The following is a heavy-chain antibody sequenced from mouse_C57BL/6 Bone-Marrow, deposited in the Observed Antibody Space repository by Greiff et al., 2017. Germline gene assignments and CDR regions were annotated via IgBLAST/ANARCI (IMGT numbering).Heavy chain of an antibody. CDR1: GYTFTGYW. Sequence: QVQLKQSGAELMKPGASVKLSCKATGYTFTGYWIEWVKQRPGHGLEWIGEIFPGSGSTTYNEKFKGKATFTADTSSNTAYMQLSSLTTEDSAIYYCARGGRFPYFDYWGQGTTLTVSS. D-gene: IGHD1-1*01. CDR3: ARGGRFPYFDY. V-gene: IGHV1-9*01. J-gene: IGHJ2*01. CDR2: IFPGSGST.